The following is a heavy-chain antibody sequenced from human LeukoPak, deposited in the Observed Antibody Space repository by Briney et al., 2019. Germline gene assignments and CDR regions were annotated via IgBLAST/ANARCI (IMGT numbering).Heavy chain of an antibody. CDR3: ARDATYYDFWSGYYRYYYYMDV. V-gene: IGHV3-30*02. Sequence: PGGSLRLSCAASGFTFSSYGMHWVRQAPGKGLEWVAFIRSDGSNKYYADSVKGRFTISRDNSKNTLYLQMNSLRAEDTAVYYCARDATYYDFWSGYYRYYYYMDVWGKGTTVTVSS. CDR1: GFTFSSYG. CDR2: IRSDGSNK. J-gene: IGHJ6*03. D-gene: IGHD3-3*01.